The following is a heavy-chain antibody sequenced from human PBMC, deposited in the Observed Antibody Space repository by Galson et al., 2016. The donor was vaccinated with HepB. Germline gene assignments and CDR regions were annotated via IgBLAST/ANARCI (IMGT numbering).Heavy chain of an antibody. CDR1: GFTFSSHW. D-gene: IGHD5-12*01. CDR2: INSDGSKI. CDR3: ARDPPIVAAVGYNWFDA. Sequence: SLRLSCAASGFTFSSHWTHWVRQAPGKGLVWVSRINSDGSKIDYADSVKGRFTISRDNAKNTLHLQMNSLRGEDTAIYYCARDPPIVAAVGYNWFDAWGQGTLVTVS. J-gene: IGHJ5*02. V-gene: IGHV3-74*01.